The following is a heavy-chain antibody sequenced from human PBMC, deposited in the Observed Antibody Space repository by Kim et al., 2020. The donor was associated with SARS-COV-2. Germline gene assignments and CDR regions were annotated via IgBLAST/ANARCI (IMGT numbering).Heavy chain of an antibody. CDR3: ARSNPNDWFAVES. J-gene: IGHJ4*02. CDR2: TYYRSKWYY. CDR1: GDSVSSSSAA. Sequence: SQTLSLTCAIFGDSVSSSSAAWSWIRQTPSRGLEWLGRTYYRSKWYYEYKVSMKSRITINPDTSKNQFSLQLNSVTPEDTAVYYCARSNPNDWFAVESWGRGAQVTGS. V-gene: IGHV6-1*01. D-gene: IGHD3-10*01.